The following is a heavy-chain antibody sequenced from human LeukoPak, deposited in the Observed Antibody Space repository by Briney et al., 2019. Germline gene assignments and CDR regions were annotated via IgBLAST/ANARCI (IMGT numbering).Heavy chain of an antibody. V-gene: IGHV1-18*01. CDR3: ARGLGAGYSYGYVY. Sequence: ASVKVSCKASGYTFTSYGISWVRQAPGQGLEWMGLISAYNANTNYAQKLQGRVTMTTDTSTSTAYMELRSLRSDDTAVYYCARGLGAGYSYGYVYWGQGTLVTVSS. CDR2: ISAYNANT. D-gene: IGHD5-18*01. J-gene: IGHJ4*02. CDR1: GYTFTSYG.